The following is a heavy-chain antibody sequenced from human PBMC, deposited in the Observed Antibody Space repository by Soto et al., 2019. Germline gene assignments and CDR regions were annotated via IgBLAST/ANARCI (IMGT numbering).Heavy chain of an antibody. D-gene: IGHD4-17*01. J-gene: IGHJ4*02. V-gene: IGHV1-69*12. CDR2: IIPIFGTA. CDR3: AREGPPDYGGNSGSDY. Sequence: QVQLVQSGAEVKKPGSSVKVSCKASGGTFSSYAISWVRQAPGQGLEWMGGIIPIFGTANYAQKFQGRVTITADESTSTAYMELSGLRAEDTAVYYCAREGPPDYGGNSGSDYWGQGTLVTVSS. CDR1: GGTFSSYA.